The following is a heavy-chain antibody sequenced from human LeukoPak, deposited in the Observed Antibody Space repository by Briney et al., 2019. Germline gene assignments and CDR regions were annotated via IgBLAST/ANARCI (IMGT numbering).Heavy chain of an antibody. CDR1: GGSFSGYY. D-gene: IGHD3/OR15-3a*01. CDR2: INHSGST. J-gene: IGHJ6*03. V-gene: IGHV4-34*01. Sequence: SETLSLTCAVYGGSFSGYYWSWLRQPPGKGLEWIGEINHSGSTNYNPSLKSRVTISVDTSKNQFSLKLSSVTAADTAVYYCARGQGLGIWTGYYYYMDVWGKGTTVTVSS. CDR3: ARGQGLGIWTGYYYYMDV.